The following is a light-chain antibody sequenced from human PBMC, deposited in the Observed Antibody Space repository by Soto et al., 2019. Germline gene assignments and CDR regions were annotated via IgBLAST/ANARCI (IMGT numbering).Light chain of an antibody. CDR3: QSYDSSLSGVV. V-gene: IGLV1-40*01. Sequence: QSVLTQPPSVSGAPGLRVTISCTGSSSNIGAGYGVHWYQQLPRTAPKLLLYGDTNRPSGVPDRFSGSQSGTSASLAITGLQSEDEADYYCQSYDSSLSGVVFGGGSKLTV. J-gene: IGLJ2*01. CDR2: GDT. CDR1: SSNIGAGYG.